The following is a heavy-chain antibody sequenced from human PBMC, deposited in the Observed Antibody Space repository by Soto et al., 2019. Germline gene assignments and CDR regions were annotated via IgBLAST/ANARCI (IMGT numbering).Heavy chain of an antibody. D-gene: IGHD3-9*01. V-gene: IGHV1-69*13. CDR2: IIPIFGTA. CDR1: GGTFSSYA. Sequence: RASVKVSCKASGGTFSSYAISWVRQAPGQGLEWMGGIIPIFGTANYAQKFQGRVTITADESTSTAYMELSSLRSEDTAVYYCARNPLLLRYFDWLFSGSWFDPWGQGTLVTVSS. CDR3: ARNPLLLRYFDWLFSGSWFDP. J-gene: IGHJ5*02.